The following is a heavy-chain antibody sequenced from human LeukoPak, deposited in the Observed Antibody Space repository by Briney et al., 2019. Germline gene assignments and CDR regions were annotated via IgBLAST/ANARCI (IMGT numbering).Heavy chain of an antibody. D-gene: IGHD3-16*01. J-gene: IGHJ3*02. CDR2: ISGSGGST. CDR1: GFTFSSYA. CDR3: AKKEPRDYVWGSYGAFDI. Sequence: QAGGSLRLSCAASGFTFSSYAMSWVRQAPGKGLEWVSAISGSGGSTYYADSVKGRFTISRDNSKNTLYLQMNSLRAEDTAVYYCAKKEPRDYVWGSYGAFDIWGQGTMVTVSS. V-gene: IGHV3-23*01.